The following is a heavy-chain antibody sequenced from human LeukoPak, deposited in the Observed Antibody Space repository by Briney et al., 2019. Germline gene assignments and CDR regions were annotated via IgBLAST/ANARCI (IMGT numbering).Heavy chain of an antibody. CDR3: AREKSDRGGKETFDY. Sequence: PGGSLRLSCAASGFTFSGYTLNWVRQAPGKGLEWVSTISSGSSYIYYADSVKGRFIISRDNAKNSLYLQMKSLRAEDTAVYYCAREKSDRGGKETFDYWGQGTLVTVSS. D-gene: IGHD4-23*01. CDR2: ISSGSSYI. V-gene: IGHV3-21*01. J-gene: IGHJ4*02. CDR1: GFTFSGYT.